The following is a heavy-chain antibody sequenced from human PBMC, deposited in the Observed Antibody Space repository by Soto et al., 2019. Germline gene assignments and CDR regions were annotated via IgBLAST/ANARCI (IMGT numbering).Heavy chain of an antibody. CDR1: GFTYSSYA. J-gene: IGHJ4*02. CDR3: ARDTIIAAHLPPTYSFDY. D-gene: IGHD2-15*01. Sequence: EVQLLESGGGLVQPGGSLRLSCAASGFTYSSYAMSWVRQAPGKGLEWVSAISGSGGSTYYADSVKGRFTISRDNSKNTLYLKMNSLRADDTALYYCARDTIIAAHLPPTYSFDYWGQGTLVTVSS. CDR2: ISGSGGST. V-gene: IGHV3-23*01.